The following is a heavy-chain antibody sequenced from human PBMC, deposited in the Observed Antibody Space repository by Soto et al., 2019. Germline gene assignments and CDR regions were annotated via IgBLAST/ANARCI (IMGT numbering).Heavy chain of an antibody. D-gene: IGHD2-15*01. CDR2: IIPIFGTA. J-gene: IGHJ6*02. CDR3: ARSQGGSSSLAIYYYYYYGMDV. Sequence: QVQLVQSGAEVKKPGSSVKVSCKAPGGTVSSYAISWVRQAPGQGLEWRGGIIPIFGTANYAQKFQGRVTITADESTSTGYMELSSLRSEDTAVYYCARSQGGSSSLAIYYYYYYGMDVWGQGTTVTVSS. CDR1: GGTVSSYA. V-gene: IGHV1-69*01.